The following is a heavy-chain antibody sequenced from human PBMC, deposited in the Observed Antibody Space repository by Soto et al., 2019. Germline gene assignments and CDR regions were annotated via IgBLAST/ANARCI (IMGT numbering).Heavy chain of an antibody. D-gene: IGHD2-15*01. CDR1: GGSFSGYY. Sequence: SETLSLTCAVYGGSFSGYYWSWIRQPPGKGLEWIGEINHSGSTNYNPSLKSRVTISVDTSKNQFSLKLSSVTAADTAVYYCASLNKYCSGGSCFSGLHYGMDVWGQGTTVTVSS. CDR2: INHSGST. CDR3: ASLNKYCSGGSCFSGLHYGMDV. J-gene: IGHJ6*02. V-gene: IGHV4-34*01.